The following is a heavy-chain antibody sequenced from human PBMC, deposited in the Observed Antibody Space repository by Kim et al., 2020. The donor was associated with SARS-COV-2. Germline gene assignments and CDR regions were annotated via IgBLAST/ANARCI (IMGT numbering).Heavy chain of an antibody. D-gene: IGHD1-26*01. V-gene: IGHV3-74*01. CDR3: AGGSNFGREDL. CDR1: GFVPSGFTFSNSW. J-gene: IGHJ6*01. CDR2: INSGGRVT. Sequence: GGSLRLSCVASGFVPSGFTFSNSWMHWVRQAPGRGLVWLSRINSGGRVTNYADSVKGRFTISKDNAKNTLYLQMNSLRVEDTAVYYCAGGSNFGREDLWG.